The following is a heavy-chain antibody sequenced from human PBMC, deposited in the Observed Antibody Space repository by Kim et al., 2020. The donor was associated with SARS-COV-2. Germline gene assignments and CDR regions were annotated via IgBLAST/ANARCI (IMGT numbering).Heavy chain of an antibody. CDR1: DYSFKSYC. J-gene: IGHJ6*02. V-gene: IGHV5-51*01. Sequence: GESLKISCQASDYSFKSYCIGWVRQMPGKGLEWIGIIYPDASHVRYIPSFEGQVTISADKSISTAFLHWGSLTASDTAIYYCARFSHTGSFFYYYYGMDLWGQGTTVTVSS. D-gene: IGHD3-10*01. CDR3: ARFSHTGSFFYYYYGMDL. CDR2: IYPDASHV.